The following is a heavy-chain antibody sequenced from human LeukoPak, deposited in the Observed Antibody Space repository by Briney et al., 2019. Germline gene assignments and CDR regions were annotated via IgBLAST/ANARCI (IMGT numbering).Heavy chain of an antibody. V-gene: IGHV4-39*07. CDR1: VGSISSSSYY. Sequence: SETLSLTCTVSVGSISSSSYYWGWIRQPPGKGLEWIGSIYYSGSTYYNPSLKSRVTISVDTSKNQFSLKLSSVTAADTAVYDCARLTIFGVVLNWFDPWGQGTLVTVSS. CDR2: IYYSGST. CDR3: ARLTIFGVVLNWFDP. D-gene: IGHD3-3*01. J-gene: IGHJ5*02.